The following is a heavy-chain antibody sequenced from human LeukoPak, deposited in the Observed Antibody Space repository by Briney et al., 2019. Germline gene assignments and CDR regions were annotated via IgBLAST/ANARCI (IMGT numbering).Heavy chain of an antibody. D-gene: IGHD3-10*01. V-gene: IGHV1-8*01. CDR3: ARDVFGLDY. Sequence: ASVRVSCKASGYNFISYDIHWVRQATGQGLEWMGWMDTNSDNTVYAEKFQGRVTMTRDTSISTAYMELTSLRSEDTAVYYCARDVFGLDYWGQGTLVTVSS. J-gene: IGHJ4*02. CDR1: GYNFISYD. CDR2: MDTNSDNT.